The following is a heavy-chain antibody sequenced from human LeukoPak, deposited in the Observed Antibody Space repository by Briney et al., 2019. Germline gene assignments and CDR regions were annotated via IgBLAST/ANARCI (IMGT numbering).Heavy chain of an antibody. V-gene: IGHV3-23*01. CDR2: ISGSGGST. J-gene: IGHJ6*03. Sequence: GGSLRLSCAASGFTFSSYGMSWVRQAPGKGLEWVSAISGSGGSTYYADSVKGRFTISRDNSKNTLYLQMNSLRAEDTAVYYCASRAYYYYYMDVWGKGTTVTVSS. CDR3: ASRAYYYYYMDV. CDR1: GFTFSSYG.